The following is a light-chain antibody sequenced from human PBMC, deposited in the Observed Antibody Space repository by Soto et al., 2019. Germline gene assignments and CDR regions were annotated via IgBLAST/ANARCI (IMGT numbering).Light chain of an antibody. J-gene: IGKJ4*01. Sequence: AIQLTQSPSALSASVGDRVTITCRASLEIRNDLGWYQQKPGEAPRLLVYAASTLQSGVPSRFSGSGSGTEFTLTISSLQLEDFGTYYCLQDYNYPLTFGGGTRLEI. V-gene: IGKV1-6*02. CDR2: AAS. CDR1: LEIRND. CDR3: LQDYNYPLT.